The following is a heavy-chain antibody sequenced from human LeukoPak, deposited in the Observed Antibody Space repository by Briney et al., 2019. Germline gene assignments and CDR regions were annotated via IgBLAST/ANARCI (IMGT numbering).Heavy chain of an antibody. Sequence: GGSLRLSCAASGFTFSRYAMNWVLQAPGKGPEWVSSISGSGDRTYYADSVKGRFTISRDNSKNTLYLQMSSLRAEDTAIYFCAKAHSSSWRLDAFDIWGQGTMVTVSS. J-gene: IGHJ3*02. D-gene: IGHD6-13*01. V-gene: IGHV3-23*01. CDR2: ISGSGDRT. CDR3: AKAHSSSWRLDAFDI. CDR1: GFTFSRYA.